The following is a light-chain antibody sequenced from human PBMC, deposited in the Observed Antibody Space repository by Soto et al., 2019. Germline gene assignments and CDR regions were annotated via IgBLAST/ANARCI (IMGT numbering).Light chain of an antibody. CDR2: EVS. Sequence: QSVLTQPASVSGSPGQSITISCTGTGRDVGGYNYVSWYQHHPGKAPKLMIYEVSNRPSGVSNRFSGSKSGNTASLTISGLQAEDEAAYYCSSYTSSDIYVVFGGGTKLTVL. V-gene: IGLV2-14*01. J-gene: IGLJ2*01. CDR3: SSYTSSDIYVV. CDR1: GRDVGGYNY.